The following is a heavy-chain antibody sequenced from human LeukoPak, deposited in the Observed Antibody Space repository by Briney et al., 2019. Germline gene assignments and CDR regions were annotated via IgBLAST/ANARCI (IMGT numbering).Heavy chain of an antibody. D-gene: IGHD2-15*01. J-gene: IGHJ3*02. V-gene: IGHV1-2*02. Sequence: ASVNVSCKASVYTFTGYYMHWVRQAPGQGLEWMGWINPNSGGTNYAQKFQGRVTMTRDTSISTAYMELSRLRSDDTAVYYCARELEGYCSGGSCYDPDAFDIWGQGTMVTVSS. CDR3: ARELEGYCSGGSCYDPDAFDI. CDR2: INPNSGGT. CDR1: VYTFTGYY.